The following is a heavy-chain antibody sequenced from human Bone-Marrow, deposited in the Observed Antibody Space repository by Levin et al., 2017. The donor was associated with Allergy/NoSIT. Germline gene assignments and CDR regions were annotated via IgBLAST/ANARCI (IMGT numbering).Heavy chain of an antibody. CDR1: GFIFNSYD. CDR3: AKDFFR. Sequence: GESLKISCEASGFIFNSYDMYWVRQAPGKGLEWVSYISSSGHRIYYADSVKGRFTISRDNSKNTLFLQMNSLRAEDTAVYYCAKDFFRWGQGTRVTVSS. D-gene: IGHD3-3*01. J-gene: IGHJ4*02. V-gene: IGHV3-23*01. CDR2: ISSSGHRI.